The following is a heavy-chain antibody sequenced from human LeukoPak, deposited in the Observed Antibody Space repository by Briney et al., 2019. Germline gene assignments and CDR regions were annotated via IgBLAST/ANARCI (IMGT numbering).Heavy chain of an antibody. CDR2: INAGNGNT. CDR3: ARERGGPSSGSRGYLDL. Sequence: ASVKVSCKASGYTFTSYAMHWVRQAPGQRLEWMGWINAGNGNTKYSQKFQGRVTITRDTSASTAYMELSSLRSEDTAVYYCARERGGPSSGSRGYLDLWGRGTLVTVSS. CDR1: GYTFTSYA. J-gene: IGHJ2*01. D-gene: IGHD3-10*01. V-gene: IGHV1-3*01.